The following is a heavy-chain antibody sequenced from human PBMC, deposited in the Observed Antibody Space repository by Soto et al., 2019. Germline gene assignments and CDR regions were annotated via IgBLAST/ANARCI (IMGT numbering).Heavy chain of an antibody. CDR3: ARDITIFGVVYYYYYMDV. CDR1: GFTFSSYG. D-gene: IGHD3-3*01. CDR2: IWYDGSNK. V-gene: IGHV3-33*01. J-gene: IGHJ6*03. Sequence: PGGSLRLSCAASGFTFSSYGIRWVRQAPGKGLEWVAVIWYDGSNKYYADSVKGRFTISRDNSKNTLYLQMNSLRAEDTAVYYCARDITIFGVVYYYYYMDVWGKGTTVTVSS.